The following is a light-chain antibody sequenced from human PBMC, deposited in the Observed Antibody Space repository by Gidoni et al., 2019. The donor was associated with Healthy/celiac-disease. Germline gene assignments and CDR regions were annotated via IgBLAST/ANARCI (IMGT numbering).Light chain of an antibody. J-gene: IGKJ5*01. CDR3: QQYYSTPT. Sequence: DIVMTQSPDSMAVSLGERATINCKSSQSFLYSSNNKNYLAWYQQKPGQPPKLLIYWASTRESGVPDLFSGSGSGTDFTLTISSLQAEDVAFYYCQQYYSTPTFGQGTRLEIK. CDR1: QSFLYSSNNKNY. CDR2: WAS. V-gene: IGKV4-1*01.